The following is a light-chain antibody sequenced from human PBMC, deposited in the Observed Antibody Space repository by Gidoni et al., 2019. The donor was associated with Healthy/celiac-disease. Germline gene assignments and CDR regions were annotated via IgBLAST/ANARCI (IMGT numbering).Light chain of an antibody. CDR1: SSDVGGYNC. CDR2: EVS. V-gene: IGLV2-14*01. Sequence: QSITISCTGTSSDVGGYNCVSWYQQHPGKAPKLMIYEVSNRPSGVSNRFSGSKSGNTASLTISGLQAEDEADYYCSSYTSSSPVVFGGGTKLTVL. CDR3: SSYTSSSPVV. J-gene: IGLJ2*01.